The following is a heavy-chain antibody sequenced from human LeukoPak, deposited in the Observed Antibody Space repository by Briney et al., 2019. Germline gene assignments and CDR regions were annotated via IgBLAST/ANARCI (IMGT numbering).Heavy chain of an antibody. D-gene: IGHD2-8*02. J-gene: IGHJ4*02. CDR3: AGHHPRNTVDF. V-gene: IGHV4-31*03. Sequence: PSQTLSLTCTVSAGSISSGGYYWSWVRQHPGTGLEWIGHIYNSGSTSYSPPLKSRVTISIDTSKNQFFLRLSSVTAADTAVYYCAGHHPRNTVDFWGQGTLVTVSS. CDR2: IYNSGST. CDR1: AGSISSGGYY.